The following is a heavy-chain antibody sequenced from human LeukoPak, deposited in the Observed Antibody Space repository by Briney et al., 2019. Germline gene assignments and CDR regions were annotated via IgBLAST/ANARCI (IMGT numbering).Heavy chain of an antibody. Sequence: SETLSLTCTVSGGSISSSSYYWGWIRQPPGKGLEWIGSIYYSGSTYYNPSLKSRVTISVDTSKSQFSLKLSSVTAADTAVYYCASTGRPYYYYGMDVWGQGTTVTVSS. CDR2: IYYSGST. V-gene: IGHV4-39*01. J-gene: IGHJ6*02. CDR1: GGSISSSSYY. CDR3: ASTGRPYYYYGMDV.